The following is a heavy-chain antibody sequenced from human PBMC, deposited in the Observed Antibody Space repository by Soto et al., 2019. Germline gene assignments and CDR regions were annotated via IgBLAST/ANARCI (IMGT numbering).Heavy chain of an antibody. J-gene: IGHJ4*02. CDR1: GGSSNTYA. Sequence: QVQVVQSGAEVKEPGSSVRVSCKASGGSSNTYAVSWVRQAPGQGLEWMGGIIPMFGTRDYAEKFQGRVTISADESTSTVNMELSRLRSDDTAIYFCARAPQYGSAGYYYNFWGQGTLVTVSS. CDR2: IIPMFGTR. D-gene: IGHD3-10*01. V-gene: IGHV1-69*01. CDR3: ARAPQYGSAGYYYNF.